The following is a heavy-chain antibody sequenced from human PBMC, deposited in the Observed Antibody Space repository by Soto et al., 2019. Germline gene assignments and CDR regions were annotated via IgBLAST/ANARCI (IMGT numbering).Heavy chain of an antibody. CDR3: ASEVNVVAISDAFDI. V-gene: IGHV4-30-4*01. CDR2: ISNRGTP. J-gene: IGHJ3*02. CDR1: GDSISSDNYF. D-gene: IGHD5-12*01. Sequence: QVQLQESGPGLVKPSQTLSLICTASGDSISSDNYFWRWIRQPPGQGLEWIGYISNRGTPYYNPSLKSRETIALVTTKNRVSLDMFSVTAADSAVYYCASEVNVVAISDAFDIWGQGTMVTVSS.